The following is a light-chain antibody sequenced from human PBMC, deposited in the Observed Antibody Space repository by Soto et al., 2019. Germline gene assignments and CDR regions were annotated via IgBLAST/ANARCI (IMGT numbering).Light chain of an antibody. J-gene: IGKJ5*01. V-gene: IGKV3D-11*02. CDR2: DAS. CDR1: QSVSSS. CDR3: QQRSNWQIT. Sequence: EIVLTQSPGTLSLSPGERATLSCRASQSVSSSLAWYQQKPGQAPRLLIYDASNRVTGIPARFRGSGSGTDFTLTISSLEPDDFAVYYCQQRSNWQITFGQGTRLEIK.